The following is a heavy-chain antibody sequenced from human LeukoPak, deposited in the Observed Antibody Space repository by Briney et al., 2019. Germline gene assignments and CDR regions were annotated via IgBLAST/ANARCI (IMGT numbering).Heavy chain of an antibody. CDR1: GYSISSGYY. CDR2: IYHSGST. Sequence: SETLSLTCTVSGYSISSGYYWGWIRQPPGKGLEWIGSIYHSGSTYYNPSLKSRVTISVDTSKNQLSLKLSSVTAADTAVYYCARGGSYFDYWGQGTLVTVSS. D-gene: IGHD1-26*01. CDR3: ARGGSYFDY. V-gene: IGHV4-38-2*02. J-gene: IGHJ4*02.